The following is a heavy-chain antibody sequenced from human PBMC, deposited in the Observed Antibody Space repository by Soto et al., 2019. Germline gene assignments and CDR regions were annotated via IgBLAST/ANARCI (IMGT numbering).Heavy chain of an antibody. Sequence: QVQLVQSGAEVKKPGSSVTVSCKASGGTFSSYTISWVRQAPGQGLEWMGGIIPIFGTANYAQKFQGRGTITEDESTSTDYIELSSLRSEDTAVYYCARGNHRWLQLWYFDLWGRGTLVTVSS. CDR1: GGTFSSYT. V-gene: IGHV1-69*12. J-gene: IGHJ2*01. D-gene: IGHD5-12*01. CDR3: ARGNHRWLQLWYFDL. CDR2: IIPIFGTA.